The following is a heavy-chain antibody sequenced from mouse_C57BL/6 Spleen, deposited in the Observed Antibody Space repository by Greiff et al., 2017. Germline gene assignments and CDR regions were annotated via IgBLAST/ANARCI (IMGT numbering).Heavy chain of an antibody. CDR3: ARGDYDGWYSDV. CDR1: GYTFTSYW. D-gene: IGHD2-4*01. Sequence: QVQLQQPGTELVKPGAPVKLSCKAAGYTFTSYWMHWVKQRPGQGLEWIGNINPSNGGTNSNEKFKSKATLTVDKSSSTAYMQLSSLTSEDSAVYYCARGDYDGWYSDVGGTGPTVTVSS. CDR2: INPSNGGT. J-gene: IGHJ1*03. V-gene: IGHV1-53*01.